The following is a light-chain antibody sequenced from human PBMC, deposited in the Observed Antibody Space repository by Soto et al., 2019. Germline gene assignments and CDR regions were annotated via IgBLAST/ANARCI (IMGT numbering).Light chain of an antibody. CDR1: QSVGSDF. J-gene: IGKJ2*03. Sequence: EVVLTQSPGTLSLSPGERASLSCRASQSVGSDFLAWYQQKPGQAPRLLMYGVPSRATGTPDRFSGSGSGRDFTLTISRLDPEDFAVYYCQLFGLSPMYSFGQGTRLEI. CDR2: GVP. CDR3: QLFGLSPMYS. V-gene: IGKV3-20*01.